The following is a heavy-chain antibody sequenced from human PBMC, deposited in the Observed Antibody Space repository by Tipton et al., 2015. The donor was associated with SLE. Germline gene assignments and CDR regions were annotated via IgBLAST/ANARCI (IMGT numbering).Heavy chain of an antibody. D-gene: IGHD2-2*01. CDR2: INHSGST. V-gene: IGHV4-34*01. J-gene: IGHJ4*02. CDR1: GGSFSGYY. CDR3: AREGGYCSSTSCQDYFDY. Sequence: TLSLTCAVYGGSFSGYYWSWIRQPPGKGLEWIGEINHSGSTNYNPSLKSRVTISVDTSKNQFSLKLSSVTAADTAVYYCAREGGYCSSTSCQDYFDYWGQGTLVTVSS.